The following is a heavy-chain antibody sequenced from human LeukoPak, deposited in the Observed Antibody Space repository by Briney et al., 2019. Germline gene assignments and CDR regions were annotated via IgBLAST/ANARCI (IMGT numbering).Heavy chain of an antibody. CDR1: GFTFSSYS. CDR3: ARDFCSGGSCYTNWFDP. J-gene: IGHJ5*02. Sequence: GGSLRLSCAASGFTFSSYSMNWVRQAPGKGLEWVSSISSSSSYIYYADSVKGRFTISRDNAKNSLYLQTNSLRAEDTAVYYCARDFCSGGSCYTNWFDPWGQGTLVTVSS. CDR2: ISSSSSYI. D-gene: IGHD2-15*01. V-gene: IGHV3-21*01.